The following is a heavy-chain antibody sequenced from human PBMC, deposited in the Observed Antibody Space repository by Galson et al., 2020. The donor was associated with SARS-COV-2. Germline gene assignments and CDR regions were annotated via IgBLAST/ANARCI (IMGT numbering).Heavy chain of an antibody. D-gene: IGHD4-17*01. Sequence: GASLRLSCAASGFTFSSYAMHWVRQAPGQGLEWVAVISYDGSNKYYADPVKGRFTISRDNSKNTLYLQMNSLRAEDTAVYYCARGIKWGLKTTVTTPFDYWGQGTLVTVSS. V-gene: IGHV3-30*01. CDR2: ISYDGSNK. CDR1: GFTFSSYA. CDR3: ARGIKWGLKTTVTTPFDY. J-gene: IGHJ4*02.